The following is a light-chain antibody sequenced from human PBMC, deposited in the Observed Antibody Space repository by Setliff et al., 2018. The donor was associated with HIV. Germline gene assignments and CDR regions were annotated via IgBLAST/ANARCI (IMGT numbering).Light chain of an antibody. J-gene: IGLJ1*01. V-gene: IGLV2-14*03. Sequence: QSVLTQPASVSGSPGQSITISCTGTSSDVGGYKYVSWYQQHPGKAPKLRIYDVSNRPSGVSNRFSGPKSGNTASLTISGLQAEDEADYYCRSYAGSYTYVFGTGTKVTVL. CDR2: DVS. CDR1: SSDVGGYKY. CDR3: RSYAGSYTYV.